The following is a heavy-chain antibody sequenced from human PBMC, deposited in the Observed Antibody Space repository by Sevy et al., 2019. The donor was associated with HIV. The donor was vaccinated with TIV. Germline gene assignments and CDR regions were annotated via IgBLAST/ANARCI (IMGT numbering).Heavy chain of an antibody. CDR3: ARDSGDYPYYFDQ. Sequence: SETLSLTCVVSGDSIINGLYSWNWIRQPPGKGLDWIGYIYHSGHTYYNPSLRDRVTISIETSKNQFSLRLTSVAAADTAVYYCARDSGDYPYYFDQWGQGTLVTVSS. CDR1: GDSIINGLYS. V-gene: IGHV4-30-2*01. CDR2: IYHSGHT. J-gene: IGHJ4*02. D-gene: IGHD4-17*01.